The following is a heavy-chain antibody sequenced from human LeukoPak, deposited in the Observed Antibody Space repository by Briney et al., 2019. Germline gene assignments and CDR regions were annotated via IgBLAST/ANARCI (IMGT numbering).Heavy chain of an antibody. CDR2: ISSSSGYI. CDR1: GFTFNSYS. V-gene: IGHV3-21*01. Sequence: GGSLRLSCAASGFTFNSYSMNWVRQTPGKGLEWVSSISSSSGYINYADSVKGRFTVSRDNAKNSLYLQMNSLRAEVTAVYYCARDSGYCSSTGCYVHYFDYWGQGTLVTVSS. CDR3: ARDSGYCSSTGCYVHYFDY. D-gene: IGHD2-2*01. J-gene: IGHJ4*02.